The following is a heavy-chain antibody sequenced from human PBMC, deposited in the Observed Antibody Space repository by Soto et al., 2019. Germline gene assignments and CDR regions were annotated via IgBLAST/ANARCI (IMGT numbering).Heavy chain of an antibody. CDR2: IIPIFGTA. CDR1: GGTFSSYA. V-gene: IGHV1-69*13. CDR3: ARPSLRQQLARPYGMDV. J-gene: IGHJ6*02. Sequence: GASVKVSCKASGGTFSSYAISWVRQAPGQGLEWMGGIIPIFGTANYAQKFQGRVTITADESTSTAYMELSSLRSEDTAVYYCARPSLRQQLARPYGMDVWGQGTTVTVSS. D-gene: IGHD6-13*01.